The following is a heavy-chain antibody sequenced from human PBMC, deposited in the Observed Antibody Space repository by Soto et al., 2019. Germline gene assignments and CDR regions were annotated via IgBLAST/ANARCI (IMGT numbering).Heavy chain of an antibody. V-gene: IGHV6-1*01. Sequence: SQTLSLTCAISGDSVSSTSTAWSWIRQSPSRGLEWLGRTYYRSKCYSDYAVSVKSRITINPDTSKNQFSLQLKSVTPEDTAVYYCARGADYSGWVWGQGTLVTVSS. D-gene: IGHD6-19*01. CDR1: GDSVSSTSTA. CDR3: ARGADYSGWV. J-gene: IGHJ4*02. CDR2: TYYRSKCYS.